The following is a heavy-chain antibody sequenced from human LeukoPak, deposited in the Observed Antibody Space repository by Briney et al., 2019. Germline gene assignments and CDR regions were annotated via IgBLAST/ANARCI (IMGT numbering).Heavy chain of an antibody. D-gene: IGHD1-26*01. CDR1: GYTFTNYY. Sequence: ASVKVSCKTSGYTFTNYYMHWVRQAPGQGLEWMGVINPSGGSPSYAQKFQGTVTTTRDTSTSTVYLELSSLSSEDTAIYYCARGIRWETTIYDHFDYWGQGTLVTVSS. CDR2: INPSGGSP. J-gene: IGHJ4*02. CDR3: ARGIRWETTIYDHFDY. V-gene: IGHV1-46*01.